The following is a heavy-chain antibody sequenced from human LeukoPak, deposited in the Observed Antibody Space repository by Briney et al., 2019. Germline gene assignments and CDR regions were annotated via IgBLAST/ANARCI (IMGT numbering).Heavy chain of an antibody. Sequence: KRSETLSLTCAVCGGSFSDYYRTWMRQSPGKGREWIGEINHSGSTNYNPSLKSRVTITVDTSNNQFSLKLTSVTAPDTAVYYRARRITVFYWFDPWGQGTLVTVSS. CDR3: ARRITVFYWFDP. V-gene: IGHV4-34*01. CDR1: GGSFSDYY. CDR2: INHSGST. D-gene: IGHD3-3*01. J-gene: IGHJ5*02.